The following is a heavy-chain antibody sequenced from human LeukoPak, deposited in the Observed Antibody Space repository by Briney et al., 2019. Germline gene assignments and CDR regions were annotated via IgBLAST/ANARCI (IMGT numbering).Heavy chain of an antibody. CDR3: ARDGVYSGYDYYFDY. V-gene: IGHV4-4*07. J-gene: IGHJ4*02. CDR1: GGSISSYY. CDR2: IYTSGST. Sequence: SETLSLTCTVSGGSISSYYWSWIRQPAGKGLEWIGRIYTSGSTNYNPPLKSRVTISVDTSKNQFSLKLSSVTAADTAIYYCARDGVYSGYDYYFDYWGQGTLVTVSS. D-gene: IGHD5-12*01.